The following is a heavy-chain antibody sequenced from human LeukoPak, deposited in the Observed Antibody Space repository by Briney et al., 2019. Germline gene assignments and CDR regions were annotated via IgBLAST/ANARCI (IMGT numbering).Heavy chain of an antibody. CDR3: AKGGSSGWYSKFDP. J-gene: IGHJ5*02. CDR2: ISSSANTI. CDR1: GFTFSSYE. V-gene: IGHV3-48*03. D-gene: IGHD6-19*01. Sequence: GGSLRLSCAASGFTFSSYEMNWVRQAPGKGLEWVSYISSSANTIYYADSVKGRFTISRDNAKNSLYLQMNSLRAEDTAVYYCAKGGSSGWYSKFDPWGQGTLVTVSS.